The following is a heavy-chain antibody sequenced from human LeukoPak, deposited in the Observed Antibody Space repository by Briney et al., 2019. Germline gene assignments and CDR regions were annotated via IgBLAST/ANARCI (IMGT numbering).Heavy chain of an antibody. CDR1: GYTFTSYD. CDR2: MNPNSGNT. J-gene: IGHJ6*02. CDR3: ARGPKIYCSSTSCYALGGYYYYGMDV. V-gene: IGHV1-8*01. Sequence: GASVKVSCKASGYTFTSYDINWVRQATGQGLEWMGWMNPNSGNTGYAQKFQGRVTMTRNTSISTAYMELSSLRSEDTAVYYCARGPKIYCSSTSCYALGGYYYYGMDVWGQGTTVTVSS. D-gene: IGHD2-2*01.